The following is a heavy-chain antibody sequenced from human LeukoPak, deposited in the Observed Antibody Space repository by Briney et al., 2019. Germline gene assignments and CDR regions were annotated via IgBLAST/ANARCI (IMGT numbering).Heavy chain of an antibody. CDR1: GFSFDDYG. D-gene: IGHD6-13*01. V-gene: IGHV3-20*04. CDR3: ARTYSSSWFFDY. CDR2: INWNGGST. Sequence: PGGSLRLSCAASGFSFDDYGMSWVRQAPGKGLERVFGINWNGGSTGYADSVKRRFTISRYNAKNSLYLQMNSLRAEDTALYYCARTYSSSWFFDYWGQGTLVTASS. J-gene: IGHJ4*02.